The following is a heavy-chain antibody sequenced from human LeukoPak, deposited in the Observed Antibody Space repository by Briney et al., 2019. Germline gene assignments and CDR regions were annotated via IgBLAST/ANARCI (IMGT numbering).Heavy chain of an antibody. CDR1: GGSISSSSYY. Sequence: NTSETLSLTCTVSGGSISSSSYYWGWIRQPPGKGLEWIGSIYYSGSTYYNPSLKSRVTISVDTSKNQFSLKLSSVTAADTAVYYCARHTPHDPAFLDYWGQGTLVTVSS. CDR2: IYYSGST. V-gene: IGHV4-39*01. CDR3: ARHTPHDPAFLDY. J-gene: IGHJ4*02.